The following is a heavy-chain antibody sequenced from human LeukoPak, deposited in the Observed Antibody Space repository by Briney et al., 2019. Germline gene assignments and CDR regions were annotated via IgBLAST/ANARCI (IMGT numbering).Heavy chain of an antibody. J-gene: IGHJ3*01. CDR1: GYSLTSYC. D-gene: IGHD1-26*01. CDR3: GMSGDRVPLQDDVFDV. V-gene: IGHV5-51*01. CDR2: IYPGDSGP. Sequence: GESLMISCKVSGYSLTSYCVGWVRQMPGKGLEWMGIIYPGDSGPTYSPSFQGQVTISVDKSINTAYLQWSSLQASDTAMYYCGMSGDRVPLQDDVFDVWGQGTMVTVST.